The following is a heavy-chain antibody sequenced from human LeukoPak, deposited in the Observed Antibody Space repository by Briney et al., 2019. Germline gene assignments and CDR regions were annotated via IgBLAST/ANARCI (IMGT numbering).Heavy chain of an antibody. CDR1: GYTFTSYA. V-gene: IGHV7-4-1*02. J-gene: IGHJ2*01. D-gene: IGHD6-13*01. Sequence: GASVKVSCKASGYTFTSYAMNWVRQAPGQGLEWMGWINTNTGNPTYAQGFTGRFVFSLDTSVSTAYLQISSLKAEDTAVYYCARNPYSSSWYENWYFDLWGRGTLVTVSS. CDR3: ARNPYSSSWYENWYFDL. CDR2: INTNTGNP.